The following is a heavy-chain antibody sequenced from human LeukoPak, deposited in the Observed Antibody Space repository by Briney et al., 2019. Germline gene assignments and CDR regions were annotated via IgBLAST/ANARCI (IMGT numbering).Heavy chain of an antibody. J-gene: IGHJ5*02. V-gene: IGHV1-18*01. D-gene: IGHD6-13*01. CDR1: GYTFPSYG. CDR2: ISAYNDNT. CDR3: ARPFEAAAGTFSWFDP. Sequence: GASVKVSCKASGYTFPSYGITWVRQAPGQGLEWMGWISAYNDNTNYAQKFQGRVTMTTDTSTSTAYMELKSLRSDDTAMYYCARPFEAAAGTFSWFDPWGQGTLVTVSS.